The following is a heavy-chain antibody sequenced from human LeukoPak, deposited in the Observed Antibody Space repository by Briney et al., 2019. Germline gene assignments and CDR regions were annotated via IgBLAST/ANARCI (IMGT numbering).Heavy chain of an antibody. V-gene: IGHV3-30*18. D-gene: IGHD3-9*01. Sequence: GRSLRLSCAASGFTFSSYGMHWVRQAPGKELEWVAVISYDGSNKYYADSVKGRFTISRDNSKNTLYLQMNSLRAEDTAVYYCAKDLLRYFDWLFDYWGQGTLVTVSS. CDR3: AKDLLRYFDWLFDY. CDR2: ISYDGSNK. J-gene: IGHJ4*02. CDR1: GFTFSSYG.